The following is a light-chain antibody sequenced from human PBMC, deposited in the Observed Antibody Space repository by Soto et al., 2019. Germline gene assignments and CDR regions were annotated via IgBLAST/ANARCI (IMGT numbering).Light chain of an antibody. CDR1: QSVTYY. V-gene: IGKV3-15*01. Sequence: EIVLTQSPATLSLSPGERATLSFRASQSVTYYLAWYQQKPGQAPRLLIYRASTRATGVPARFSGSGSGTEFTLTISSLQSEDFAVYSCLQYHNLWAFGQGTKVDIK. CDR2: RAS. J-gene: IGKJ1*01. CDR3: LQYHNLWA.